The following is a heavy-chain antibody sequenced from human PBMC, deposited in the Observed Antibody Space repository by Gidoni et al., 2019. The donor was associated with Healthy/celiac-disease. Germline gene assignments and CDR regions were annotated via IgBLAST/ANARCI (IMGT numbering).Heavy chain of an antibody. V-gene: IGHV3-23*01. CDR3: ANDYGGNSLNWFDP. CDR1: GFTFSSYA. J-gene: IGHJ5*02. Sequence: EVQLLASGGGLVQPGGSLSLSCAASGFTFSSYAMSWVRQAPGKGLEWVSAISGSGGSTYYADSVKGRFTISRDNSKNTLYLQMNSLRAEDTAVYYCANDYGGNSLNWFDPWGQGTLVTVSS. CDR2: ISGSGGST. D-gene: IGHD4-17*01.